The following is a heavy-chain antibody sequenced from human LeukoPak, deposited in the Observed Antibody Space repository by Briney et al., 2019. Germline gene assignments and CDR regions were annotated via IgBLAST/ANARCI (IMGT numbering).Heavy chain of an antibody. CDR1: GFTFSDYY. Sequence: PGGSLRLSCAASGFTFSDYYMNWIRQAPGKGLEWVSYISNSGSTIYYGDSVKGRFTISRDNAKNSLYLQMNSLRAEDTAVYYCARDGNYYGSGSDVKYYFDYWGQGTLVTVSS. CDR2: ISNSGSTI. V-gene: IGHV3-11*04. J-gene: IGHJ4*02. CDR3: ARDGNYYGSGSDVKYYFDY. D-gene: IGHD3-10*01.